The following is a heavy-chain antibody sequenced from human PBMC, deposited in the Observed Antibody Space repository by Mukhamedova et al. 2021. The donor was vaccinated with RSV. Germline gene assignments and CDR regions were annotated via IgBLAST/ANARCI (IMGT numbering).Heavy chain of an antibody. Sequence: GIIHPGDSDTRYSPSFQGQVTISADKSISTAYLQWSSLKASDTAMYYCARQEQNYYDSSGYVPFDLWGRGTLVTVSS. CDR2: IHPGDSDT. J-gene: IGHJ2*01. V-gene: IGHV5-51*01. CDR3: ARQEQNYYDSSGYVPFDL. D-gene: IGHD3-22*01.